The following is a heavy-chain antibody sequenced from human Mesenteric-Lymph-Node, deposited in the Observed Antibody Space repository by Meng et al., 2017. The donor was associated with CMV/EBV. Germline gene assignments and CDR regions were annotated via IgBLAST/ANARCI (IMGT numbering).Heavy chain of an antibody. CDR3: ARFSVGSSVAGGFWFDP. CDR1: RSGGYC. J-gene: IGHJ5*02. V-gene: IGHV4-31*02. D-gene: IGHD6-6*01. Sequence: RSGGYCWSWIRQHPGKGLEWIRYIYYSGSTYYNPSLKSRVTISVDTSKNQFSLKLSSVTAADTAVYYCARFSVGSSVAGGFWFDPWGQGTLVTVSS. CDR2: IYYSGST.